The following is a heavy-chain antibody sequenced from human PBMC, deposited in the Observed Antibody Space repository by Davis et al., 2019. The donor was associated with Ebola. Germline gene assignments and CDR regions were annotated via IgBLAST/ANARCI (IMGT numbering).Heavy chain of an antibody. CDR2: IIPILGIA. J-gene: IGHJ6*02. CDR1: GGTFSSYA. V-gene: IGHV1-69*04. Sequence: SVKVSCKASGGTFSSYAISWVRQAPGQGLEWMGRIIPILGIANYAQKFQGRVTITADKSTSTAYMELSSLRSEDTAVYYCAREGRYYYYYGMDVWGQGTTVTVSS. CDR3: AREGRYYYYYGMDV.